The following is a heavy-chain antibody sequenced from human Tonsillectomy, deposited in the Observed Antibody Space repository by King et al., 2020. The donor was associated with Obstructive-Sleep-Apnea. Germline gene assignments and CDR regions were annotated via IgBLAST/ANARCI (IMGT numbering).Heavy chain of an antibody. CDR3: VRSISAAGTNYYYGMDV. Sequence: LQLKESGPGLVKPSETLSLTCTVSGDSVSNHYWSWIRQPLGKGLEWMGYLYYSGSTNYNPSLKSRVTISVDTSKNQFALKLSSVTAADTAVYYCVRSISAAGTNYYYGMDVWGQGTTVTVSS. D-gene: IGHD6-13*01. CDR2: LYYSGST. V-gene: IGHV4-59*08. J-gene: IGHJ6*02. CDR1: GDSVSNHY.